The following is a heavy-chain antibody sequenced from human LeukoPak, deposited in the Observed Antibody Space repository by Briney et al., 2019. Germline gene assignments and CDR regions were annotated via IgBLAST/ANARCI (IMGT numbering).Heavy chain of an antibody. CDR1: GGSISSYY. Sequence: SETLSLTCTVSGGSISSYYWSWIRQPPGKGLEWIGYIYYSGSTNYNPSLKSRVTISVDTSKNQFSLKLSSVTAAGTAVYYCARGSGSSYHWNSYYFDYWGQGTLVTVSS. D-gene: IGHD1-26*01. CDR3: ARGSGSSYHWNSYYFDY. V-gene: IGHV4-59*12. CDR2: IYYSGST. J-gene: IGHJ4*02.